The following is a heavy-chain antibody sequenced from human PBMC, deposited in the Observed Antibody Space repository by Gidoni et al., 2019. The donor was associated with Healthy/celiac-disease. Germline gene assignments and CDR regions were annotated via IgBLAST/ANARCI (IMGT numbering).Heavy chain of an antibody. V-gene: IGHV4-59*08. D-gene: IGHD5-18*01. CDR2: IYYSGST. CDR3: ARLRDTAMARYKFFDY. CDR1: GGSISSYY. Sequence: QVQLQESGPGLVKPSETLSLTCTVSGGSISSYYWSWIRQPPGKGLEWIGYIYYSGSTNYNPSLKSRVTISVDTSKNQFSLKLSSVTAADTAVYYCARLRDTAMARYKFFDYWGQGTLVTVSS. J-gene: IGHJ4*02.